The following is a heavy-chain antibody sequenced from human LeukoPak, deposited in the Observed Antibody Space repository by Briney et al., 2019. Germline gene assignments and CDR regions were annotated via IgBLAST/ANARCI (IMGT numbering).Heavy chain of an antibody. D-gene: IGHD3-3*01. V-gene: IGHV4-34*01. CDR3: ARGGYDFWGGYTNDAFDI. CDR1: GGSFSGYY. Sequence: SETLSLTCAVYGGSFSGYYWSWIRQPPGKGLEWIGEINHSGSTNYNPSLKSRVTISVDTSKNQFSLKLSSVTAADTAVYYCARGGYDFWGGYTNDAFDIWGQGTMVTVSS. CDR2: INHSGST. J-gene: IGHJ3*02.